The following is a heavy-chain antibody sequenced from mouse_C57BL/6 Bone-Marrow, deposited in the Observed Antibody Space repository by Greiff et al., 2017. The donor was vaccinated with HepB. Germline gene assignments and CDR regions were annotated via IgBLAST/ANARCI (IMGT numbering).Heavy chain of an antibody. Sequence: EVQVVESEGGLVQPGSSMKLSCTASGFTFSDYYMAWVRQVPEKGLEWVANINYDGSSTYYLDSLKSRFIISRDNAKNILYLQMSSLKSEDTATYYCARGLLWPYAMDYWGQGTSVTVSS. V-gene: IGHV5-16*01. CDR2: INYDGSST. D-gene: IGHD1-1*02. J-gene: IGHJ4*01. CDR3: ARGLLWPYAMDY. CDR1: GFTFSDYY.